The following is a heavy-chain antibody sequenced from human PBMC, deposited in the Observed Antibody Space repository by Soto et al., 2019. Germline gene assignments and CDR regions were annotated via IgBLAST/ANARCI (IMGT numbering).Heavy chain of an antibody. Sequence: PGGSLRLSCAASGFTFSSYGMHWVRQAPGKGLEWVAVISYDGSNKYYADSVKGRFTISRDNSKNTLYLQMNSLRAEDTAVYYCAKDQAPRTPGYSSGWPIDYWGQRTLVTVSS. D-gene: IGHD6-19*01. V-gene: IGHV3-30*18. CDR1: GFTFSSYG. J-gene: IGHJ4*02. CDR2: ISYDGSNK. CDR3: AKDQAPRTPGYSSGWPIDY.